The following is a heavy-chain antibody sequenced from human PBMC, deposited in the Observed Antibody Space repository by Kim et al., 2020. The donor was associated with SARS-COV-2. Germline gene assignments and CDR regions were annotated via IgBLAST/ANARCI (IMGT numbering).Heavy chain of an antibody. J-gene: IGHJ4*02. D-gene: IGHD3-10*01. V-gene: IGHV3-64D*06. CDR3: VKDRGEYYYGSGSYEV. CDR2: ISSNGGST. CDR1: GFTFSSYA. Sequence: GGSLRLSCSASGFTFSSYAMHWVRQAPGKGLEYVSAISSNGGSTYYADSVKGRFTISRDNSKNTLYLQMSSLRAEDTAVYYCVKDRGEYYYGSGSYEVWGQGTLVTVSS.